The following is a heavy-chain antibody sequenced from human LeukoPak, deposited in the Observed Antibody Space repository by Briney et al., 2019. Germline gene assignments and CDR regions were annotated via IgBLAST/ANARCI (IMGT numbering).Heavy chain of an antibody. D-gene: IGHD3-10*01. Sequence: SQTLSLTCTVSGGSISSGDYYWSWIRQPPGKGLEWIGYIYYSGSTYYNPPLKSRVTISVDTSKNQFSLKLSSVTAADTAVYYCASYYDYYGSGSYYNDGYYFDYWGQGTLVTVSS. J-gene: IGHJ4*02. CDR3: ASYYDYYGSGSYYNDGYYFDY. CDR1: GGSISSGDYY. CDR2: IYYSGST. V-gene: IGHV4-30-4*01.